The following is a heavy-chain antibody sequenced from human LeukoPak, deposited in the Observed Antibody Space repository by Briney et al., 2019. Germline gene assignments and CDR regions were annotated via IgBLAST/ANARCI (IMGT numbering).Heavy chain of an antibody. V-gene: IGHV1-24*01. CDR1: GYTFTSYD. D-gene: IGHD1-26*01. Sequence: GASVKVSCKASGYTFTSYDINWVRQATGQGLEWMGGFDPEDGETIYAQKFQGRVTMTEDTSTDTAYMELSSLRSEDTAVYYCGAPRWELPDVFDIWGQGTMVTVSS. J-gene: IGHJ3*02. CDR3: GAPRWELPDVFDI. CDR2: FDPEDGET.